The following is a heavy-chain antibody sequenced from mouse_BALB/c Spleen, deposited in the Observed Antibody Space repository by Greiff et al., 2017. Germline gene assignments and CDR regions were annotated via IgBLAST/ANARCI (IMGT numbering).Heavy chain of an antibody. Sequence: EVHLVDSGGGLVPPGGSLRLSCATSGFTFTDYYMSWVRQPPGKALEWLGFIRKKANGYTTEYSASVKGRFTISRDNSQSILYLQMNTLRAEDSATYYCARDIARITVFAYWGQGTLVTVSA. D-gene: IGHD2-4*01. CDR3: ARDIARITVFAY. V-gene: IGHV7-3*02. CDR2: IRKKANGYTT. J-gene: IGHJ3*01. CDR1: GFTFTDYY.